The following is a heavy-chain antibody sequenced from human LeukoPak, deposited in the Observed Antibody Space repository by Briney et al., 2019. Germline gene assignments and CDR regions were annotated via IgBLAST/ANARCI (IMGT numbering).Heavy chain of an antibody. CDR3: ARGRDGWDWFDP. Sequence: SETLSLTCTVSGGSISSYYWSWIRQPPGKGLEWIGYIYYSGSTYYNPSLKSRVTISVDTSKNQFSLKLSSVTAADTAVYYCARGRDGWDWFDPWRQGTLVTVSS. CDR1: GGSISSYY. D-gene: IGHD5-24*01. CDR2: IYYSGST. J-gene: IGHJ5*02. V-gene: IGHV4-59*01.